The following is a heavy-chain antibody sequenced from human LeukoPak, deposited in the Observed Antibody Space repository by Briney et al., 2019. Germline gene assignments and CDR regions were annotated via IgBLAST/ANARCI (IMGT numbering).Heavy chain of an antibody. CDR2: IYYSGNT. CDR3: ARRNDFDI. V-gene: IGHV4-59*08. CDR1: GGSISGDH. J-gene: IGHJ3*02. Sequence: SETLSLTCTVSGGSISGDHWNWIRQPPRKGLEWIGYIYYSGNTNYNPSLKSRVTISVDTSKNQFSLKLSSVTAADTAVYYCARRNDFDIWGQGTMVTVSS.